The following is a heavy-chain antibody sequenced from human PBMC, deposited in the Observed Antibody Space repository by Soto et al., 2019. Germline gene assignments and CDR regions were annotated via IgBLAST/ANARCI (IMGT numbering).Heavy chain of an antibody. D-gene: IGHD2-2*01. V-gene: IGHV1-8*01. Sequence: QVQLVQSGAEVKKPGASVKVSCKASGYTFTSYDINWVRQATGQGLEWMGWMNPNSGKTGYAQKFQGRVTMTRNTSISTAYMELSSLRSEDTAVYYCARGSLGYCSSTSCYGGVYYYYYMDVWGKGTTVTVSS. CDR1: GYTFTSYD. J-gene: IGHJ6*03. CDR2: MNPNSGKT. CDR3: ARGSLGYCSSTSCYGGVYYYYYMDV.